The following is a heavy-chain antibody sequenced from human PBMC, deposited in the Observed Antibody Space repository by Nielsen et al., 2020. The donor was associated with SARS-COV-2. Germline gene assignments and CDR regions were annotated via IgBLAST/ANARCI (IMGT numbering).Heavy chain of an antibody. V-gene: IGHV4-31*03. J-gene: IGHJ6*02. D-gene: IGHD2-15*01. CDR2: IYYSGSS. CDR3: ARVALGSTNGMDV. CDR1: GGSISSGGYF. Sequence: SETLFLTCTVSGGSISSGGYFWSWIRQHPGKGLEWIGYIYYSGSSYYNPSLKSRVTTSVDTSKKQFSLKLSSVTAADTAVYYCARVALGSTNGMDVWGQGTTVTVSS.